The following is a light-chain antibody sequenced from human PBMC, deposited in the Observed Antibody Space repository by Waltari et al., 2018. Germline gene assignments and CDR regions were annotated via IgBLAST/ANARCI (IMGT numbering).Light chain of an antibody. CDR3: QQYNSYPYP. V-gene: IGKV1-5*03. CDR2: KAS. J-gene: IGKJ2*01. CDR1: QSISSW. Sequence: DIQITQSPSTLSASVGGRVTITCRASQSISSWLAWYQQKPGKAPKLLIYKASSVESGVPSRLGGSGSGTEFTLTISSRQPDDFATYYFQQYNSYPYPFGQGTKLEIK.